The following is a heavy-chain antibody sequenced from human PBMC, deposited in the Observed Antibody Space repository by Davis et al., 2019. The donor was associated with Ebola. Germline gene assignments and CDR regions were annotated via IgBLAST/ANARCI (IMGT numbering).Heavy chain of an antibody. Sequence: SGPTLVKPTQTLTLTCTFSGFSLTTRGVGVGWIRQPPGKALEWLALIYWDDDKRYRPSLKSRLTITKDTSKNQVVLTMTSMDPVDSATYYCVHRRLTTTTDYGMDVWGQGTTVTVSS. V-gene: IGHV2-5*02. D-gene: IGHD1-7*01. CDR2: IYWDDDK. J-gene: IGHJ6*02. CDR1: GFSLTTRGVG. CDR3: VHRRLTTTTDYGMDV.